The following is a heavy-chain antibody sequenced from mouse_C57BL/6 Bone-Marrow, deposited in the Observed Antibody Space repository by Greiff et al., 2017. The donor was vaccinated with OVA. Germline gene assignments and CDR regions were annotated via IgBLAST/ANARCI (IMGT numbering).Heavy chain of an antibody. Sequence: EVQVVESGGGLVKPGGSLKLSCAASGFTFSSYAMSWVRQTPEKRLEWVATISDGGSYTYYPDNVKGRFTISRDNAKNNLYLQMSHLKSEDTAMYYCARGAYYSYAMDYWGQGTSVTVSS. D-gene: IGHD2-10*01. CDR2: ISDGGSYT. J-gene: IGHJ4*01. CDR1: GFTFSSYA. V-gene: IGHV5-4*01. CDR3: ARGAYYSYAMDY.